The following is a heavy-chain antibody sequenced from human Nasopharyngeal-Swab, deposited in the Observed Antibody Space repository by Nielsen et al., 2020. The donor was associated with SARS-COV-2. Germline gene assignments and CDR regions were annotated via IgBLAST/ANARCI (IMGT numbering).Heavy chain of an antibody. D-gene: IGHD3-10*01. V-gene: IGHV3-15*01. J-gene: IGHJ4*02. CDR2: IKSKTDGGTT. CDR3: TTELYYYGSGSYYKGFAD. Sequence: WIRQPPGKGLEWVGRIKSKTDGGTTDYAAPVKGRFTISRDGSKNTLYLQMNSLKTEDTAVYYCTTELYYYGSGSYYKGFADWGQGTLVTVSS.